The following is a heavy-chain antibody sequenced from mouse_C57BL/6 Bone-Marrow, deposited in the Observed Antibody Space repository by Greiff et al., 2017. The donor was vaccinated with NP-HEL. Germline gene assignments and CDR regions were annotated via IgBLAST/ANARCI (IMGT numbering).Heavy chain of an antibody. J-gene: IGHJ2*01. D-gene: IGHD2-2*01. CDR3: ARRGYGFFDY. CDR1: GFTFSDYY. CDR2: ISNGGGST. V-gene: IGHV5-12*01. Sequence: EVQLQESGGGLVQPGGSLKLSCAASGFTFSDYYMYWVRQTPEKRLEWVAYISNGGGSTYYPDTVKGRFTISRDNAKNTLYLQMSRLKSEDTAMYYCARRGYGFFDYWGQGTTLTVSS.